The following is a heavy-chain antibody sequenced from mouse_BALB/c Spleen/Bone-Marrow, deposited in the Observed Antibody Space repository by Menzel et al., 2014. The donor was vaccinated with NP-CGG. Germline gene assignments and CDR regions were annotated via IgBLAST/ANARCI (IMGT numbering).Heavy chain of an antibody. Sequence: VMLVESGAELAKPGASVKMSCKASGYTFTSYWMHWVKQRPGQGLEWIGYINPSTGYTEYNQKFKDKATLTADKSSSTAYMQLSSLTSEDSAVYYCARSNYYGSKDYWGQGTTLTVSS. CDR1: GYTFTSYW. CDR3: ARSNYYGSKDY. V-gene: IGHV1-7*01. CDR2: INPSTGYT. D-gene: IGHD1-1*01. J-gene: IGHJ2*01.